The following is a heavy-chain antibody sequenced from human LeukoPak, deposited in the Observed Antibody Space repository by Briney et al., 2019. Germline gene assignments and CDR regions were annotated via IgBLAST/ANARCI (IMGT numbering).Heavy chain of an antibody. J-gene: IGHJ4*02. Sequence: SETLSLTCTVSGGSMSTYYWSWIRQPPGKGLEWIGYIYHSGSTNYNPSLKSRVTISVDTSKNQFSLKLSSVTAADTAVYYCARGTDTAMVKHYFDYWGQGTLVTVSP. D-gene: IGHD5-18*01. V-gene: IGHV4-59*12. CDR2: IYHSGST. CDR3: ARGTDTAMVKHYFDY. CDR1: GGSMSTYY.